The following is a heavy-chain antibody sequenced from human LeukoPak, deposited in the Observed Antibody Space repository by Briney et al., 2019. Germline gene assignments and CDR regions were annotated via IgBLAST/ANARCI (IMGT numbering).Heavy chain of an antibody. Sequence: SETLSLTCTVSGGSISSYYWSWIRQPPGKGLEWIGYIYYSGSTNYNPSLRSRVTISVDTSKNQFSLRLNSVTAADTAVYYCARTREPYYYGSGSYHAWGQGTLVTVSS. D-gene: IGHD3-10*01. J-gene: IGHJ5*02. CDR1: GGSISSYY. CDR2: IYYSGST. V-gene: IGHV4-59*12. CDR3: ARTREPYYYGSGSYHA.